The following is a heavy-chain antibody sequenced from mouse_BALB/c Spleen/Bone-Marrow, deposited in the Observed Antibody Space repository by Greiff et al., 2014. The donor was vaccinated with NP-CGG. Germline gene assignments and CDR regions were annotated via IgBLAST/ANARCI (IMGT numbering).Heavy chain of an antibody. CDR1: GYTFTNYW. D-gene: IGHD3-3*01. Sequence: VMLVESGAELARPGASVKLSCKASGYTFTNYWMQWVKQRPGQGLEWIGAIYPGDGDTRYTQRFKDKATLTADNSSTTAYMQLSNLASDDSAVYYCARGTNYWGQGTTLTVSS. CDR3: ARGTNY. CDR2: IYPGDGDT. V-gene: IGHV1-87*01. J-gene: IGHJ2*01.